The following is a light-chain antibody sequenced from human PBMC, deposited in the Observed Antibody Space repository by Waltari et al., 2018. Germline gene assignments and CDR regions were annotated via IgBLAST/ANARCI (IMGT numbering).Light chain of an antibody. CDR3: QTGGHGTWV. CDR1: SGHSSNI. V-gene: IGLV4-69*01. Sequence: QLVLTQSPSASASLGASVKLTCTLDSGHSSNIIAWLQQQPEKGPRYLLKVNSDGSHSQGAGIPDRFSGSSSGPERYLIISSVQSEDEADYYCQTGGHGTWVFGGGTKLTVL. J-gene: IGLJ3*02. CDR2: VNSDGSH.